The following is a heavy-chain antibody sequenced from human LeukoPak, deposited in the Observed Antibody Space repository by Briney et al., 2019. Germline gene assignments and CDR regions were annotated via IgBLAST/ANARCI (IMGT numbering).Heavy chain of an antibody. CDR2: ISWNSGSI. D-gene: IGHD3-9*01. J-gene: IGHJ4*02. V-gene: IGHV3-9*01. Sequence: GGSLRLSCAASGFTFDDYAMHWVRQAPGKGLEWVSGISWNSGSIGYADSVKGRFTISRDNAKNSLYLQMNSLRAEDTALYYCAKDQYYDILTGSPSLGYWGQGTLVTVSS. CDR1: GFTFDDYA. CDR3: AKDQYYDILTGSPSLGY.